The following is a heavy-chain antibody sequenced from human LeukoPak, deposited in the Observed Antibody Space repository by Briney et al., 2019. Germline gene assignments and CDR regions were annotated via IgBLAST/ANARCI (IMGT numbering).Heavy chain of an antibody. V-gene: IGHV4-39*01. CDR2: IYYSGST. D-gene: IGHD3-3*02. CDR3: ARGPRLANAFDI. CDR1: GGSISTSSYY. Sequence: SETLSLTCTVSGGSISTSSYYWGWIRQPPGRGLEWIGSIYYSGSTYYKPSLKSRVTISVDTSKNQFSLKLSSVTAADTAIYYCARGPRLANAFDIWGQGTMVTFSS. J-gene: IGHJ3*02.